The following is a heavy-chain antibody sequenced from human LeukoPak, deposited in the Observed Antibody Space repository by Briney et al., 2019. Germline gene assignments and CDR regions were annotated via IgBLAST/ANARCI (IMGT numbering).Heavy chain of an antibody. J-gene: IGHJ6*02. CDR2: IIPILGIA. Sequence: SVKVSCKASGGTFSSYAISWVRQAPGQGLEWMGRIIPILGIANYAQKFQGRVTITADKSTSTAYMELSSLRSEDTAVYYCARRGTVYCSSTSCQAYGMDVWGQGTTVTVSS. CDR3: ARRGTVYCSSTSCQAYGMDV. D-gene: IGHD2-2*01. V-gene: IGHV1-69*04. CDR1: GGTFSSYA.